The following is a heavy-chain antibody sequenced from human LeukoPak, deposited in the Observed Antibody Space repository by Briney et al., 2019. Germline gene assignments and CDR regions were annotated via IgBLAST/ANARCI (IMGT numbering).Heavy chain of an antibody. CDR3: ARRRDGYRGYYYYYYYVDV. CDR2: INHSGSA. CDR1: GFTVSSNY. J-gene: IGHJ6*03. D-gene: IGHD5-24*01. V-gene: IGHV4-34*01. Sequence: GSLRLSCAASGFTVSSNYMTWIRQSPGKGLEWIGEINHSGSANYNPSLKSRVTMSVDTSKNQFSLKLHSVTAADTAVYYCARRRDGYRGYYYYYYYVDVWGKGTTVTVSS.